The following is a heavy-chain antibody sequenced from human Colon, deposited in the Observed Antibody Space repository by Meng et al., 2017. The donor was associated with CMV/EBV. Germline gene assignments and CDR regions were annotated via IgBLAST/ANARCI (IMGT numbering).Heavy chain of an antibody. Sequence: GESLKISCAASGFTFSTYWLSWVRQAPGKGLEWVANIKTDGSEKYYVDSVKGRFTIPRDNAKRSLYLEMNSLRAEDTAMYYCAKSPVLESTGHWGQGTRVTVSS. CDR2: IKTDGSEK. D-gene: IGHD2/OR15-2a*01. V-gene: IGHV3-7*01. CDR1: GFTFSTYW. J-gene: IGHJ4*02. CDR3: AKSPVLESTGH.